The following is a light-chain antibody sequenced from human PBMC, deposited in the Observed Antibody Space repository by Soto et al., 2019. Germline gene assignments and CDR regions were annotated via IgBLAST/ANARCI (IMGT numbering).Light chain of an antibody. CDR3: QKYNSGPVP. CDR2: AAS. J-gene: IGKJ4*01. V-gene: IGKV1-27*01. CDR1: QGISNY. Sequence: DIQMTQSPSSLSASVGDRVTITCRASQGISNYLAWYQQKPGKVPKLLIYAASTLQSGVPSRFSGSGSGTNFHLPLHSPPAEGVGNFLWQKYNSGPVPFGGGAKVEIQ.